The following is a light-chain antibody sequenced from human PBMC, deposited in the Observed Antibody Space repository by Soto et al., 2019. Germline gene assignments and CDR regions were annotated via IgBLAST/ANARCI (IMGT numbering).Light chain of an antibody. CDR1: QSVSSN. CDR3: QHYNNWPRT. Sequence: EIGMTQSPATLSVSPGERATLSCRASQSVSSNLAWYQQKPGQAPRLLIYGASTRTTGIPARFSGSQSGTEFTLPISSLQSEDFAVYYCQHYNNWPRTFGQGTKVEIK. V-gene: IGKV3-15*01. CDR2: GAS. J-gene: IGKJ1*01.